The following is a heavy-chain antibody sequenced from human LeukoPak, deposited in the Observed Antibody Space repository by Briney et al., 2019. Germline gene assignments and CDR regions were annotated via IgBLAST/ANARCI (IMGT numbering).Heavy chain of an antibody. V-gene: IGHV3-7*03. CDR1: GFSFSTYW. CDR3: ARMMTYYDFWSGHGA. J-gene: IGHJ5*02. CDR2: IKQDGSEK. D-gene: IGHD3-3*01. Sequence: GGSLRLSCAASGFSFSTYWMSWVRQAPGKGLEWVANIKQDGSEKFYVDSVKGRFTISRDNAKNSLYLQMNSLRAEDTAVYFCARMMTYYDFWSGHGAWGQGTLVTASS.